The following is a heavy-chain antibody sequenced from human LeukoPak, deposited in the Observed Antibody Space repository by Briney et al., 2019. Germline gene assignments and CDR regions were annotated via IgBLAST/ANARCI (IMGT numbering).Heavy chain of an antibody. V-gene: IGHV4-59*02. CDR3: SEGYFEPFDH. Sequence: SETLSLTCVVSGASVSTSHWNWIRQLPGQGLEWIGCLPYTGKTDYNPSLTSRVTISLDTSKNQVSLKLRSVTAADTAVYYCSEGYFEPFDHWGQGTLVTVSS. J-gene: IGHJ4*02. CDR2: LPYTGKT. D-gene: IGHD2/OR15-2a*01. CDR1: GASVSTSH.